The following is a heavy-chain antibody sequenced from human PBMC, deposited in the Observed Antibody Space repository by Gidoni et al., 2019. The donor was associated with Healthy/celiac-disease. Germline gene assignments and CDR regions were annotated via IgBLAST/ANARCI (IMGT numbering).Heavy chain of an antibody. J-gene: IGHJ5*02. V-gene: IGHV4-34*01. Sequence: QVQLQQWGAGLLKPSETLSLTCAVYGGSFSGYYWSWIRQPPGKGLEWIGEINHRGSTNYNPSLKSRVTISVDTSKNQFSLKLSSVTAADTAVYYCARGGGFVVVPAAKTLIRPNWFDPWGQGTLVTVSS. CDR3: ARGGGFVVVPAAKTLIRPNWFDP. CDR1: GGSFSGYY. CDR2: INHRGST. D-gene: IGHD2-2*01.